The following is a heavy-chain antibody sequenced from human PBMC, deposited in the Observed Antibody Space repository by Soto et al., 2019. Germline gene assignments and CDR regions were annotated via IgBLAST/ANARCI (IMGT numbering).Heavy chain of an antibody. V-gene: IGHV4-59*01. CDR2: IYYSGST. CDR1: GGSISSYY. CDR3: ARVGSVLRYFDWLSPFDY. Sequence: ETLSLTCTVSGGSISSYYWSWIRQPPGKGLEWIGYIYYSGSTNYNPSLKSRVTISVDTSKNQFSLKLSSVTAADTAVYYCARVGSVLRYFDWLSPFDYWGQGTLVTVSS. D-gene: IGHD3-9*01. J-gene: IGHJ4*02.